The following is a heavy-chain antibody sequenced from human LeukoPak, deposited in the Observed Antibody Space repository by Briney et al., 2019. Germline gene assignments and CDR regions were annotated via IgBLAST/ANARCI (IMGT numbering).Heavy chain of an antibody. CDR2: IGSDSTTI. CDR1: GSTFSSYS. V-gene: IGHV3-48*02. Sequence: QSGGSLRLSCTASGSTFSSYSMNWVRQAPGKGLEWISYIGSDSTTIYYADSVKGRFTISRDNAKNSLSLQMNSLRDDDTAVYYCATGLIGLDYYYGLDVWGQGTTVTVSS. J-gene: IGHJ6*02. CDR3: ATGLIGLDYYYGLDV. D-gene: IGHD2/OR15-2a*01.